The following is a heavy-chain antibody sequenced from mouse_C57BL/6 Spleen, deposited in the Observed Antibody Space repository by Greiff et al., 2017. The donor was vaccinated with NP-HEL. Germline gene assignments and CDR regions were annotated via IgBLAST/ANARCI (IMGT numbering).Heavy chain of an antibody. J-gene: IGHJ2*01. V-gene: IGHV14-2*01. CDR1: GFNIKDYY. CDR3: AFITTVVAGDY. D-gene: IGHD1-1*01. Sequence: EVQRVESGAELVKPGASVKLSCTASGFNIKDYYMHWVKQRTEQGLEWIGRIDPEDGETKYAPKFQGKATITADTSSNTAYLQLSSLTSEDTAVYYCAFITTVVAGDYWGQGTTLTVSS. CDR2: IDPEDGET.